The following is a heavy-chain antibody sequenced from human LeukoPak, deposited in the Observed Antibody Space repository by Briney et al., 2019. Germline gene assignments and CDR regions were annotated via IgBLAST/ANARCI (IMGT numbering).Heavy chain of an antibody. CDR2: IYSGGST. CDR3: ARAISSGWYEDYYYGMDV. J-gene: IGHJ6*02. CDR1: GNYL. D-gene: IGHD6-19*01. V-gene: IGHV3-53*01. Sequence: GGSLRLSCAASGNYLMHWVRQAPGKGLEWVSVIYSGGSTYYADSVKGRFTISRDNSKNTLYLQMNSLRAEDTAVYYCARAISSGWYEDYYYGMDVWGQGTTVTVSS.